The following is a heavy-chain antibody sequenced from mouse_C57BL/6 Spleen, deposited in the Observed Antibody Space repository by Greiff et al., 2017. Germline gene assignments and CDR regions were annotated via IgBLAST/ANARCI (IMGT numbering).Heavy chain of an antibody. V-gene: IGHV1-64*01. CDR3: ARWKGYDGAGYAMDY. Sequence: VQLQQPGAELVKPGASVKLSCKASGYTFTSYWMHWVKQRPGQGLEWIGMIHPNSGSTNYNEKFKSKATLTVDKSSSTAYMQLSSLTSEDSAVYYCARWKGYDGAGYAMDYWGQGTSVTVSS. CDR1: GYTFTSYW. D-gene: IGHD2-2*01. J-gene: IGHJ4*01. CDR2: IHPNSGST.